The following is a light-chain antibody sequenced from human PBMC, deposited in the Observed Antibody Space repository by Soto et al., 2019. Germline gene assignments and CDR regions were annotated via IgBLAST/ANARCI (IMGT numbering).Light chain of an antibody. Sequence: DLQMTQSPSTLSASVGDRVTITCRASQSISSWLAWYQQRPGKAPNLLIYKASYLESGVPSRFSGSGSGTEFTLTISSLQPADFATYYCQHYHSYPWTFGQGTKVEIK. CDR2: KAS. CDR3: QHYHSYPWT. J-gene: IGKJ1*01. V-gene: IGKV1-5*03. CDR1: QSISSW.